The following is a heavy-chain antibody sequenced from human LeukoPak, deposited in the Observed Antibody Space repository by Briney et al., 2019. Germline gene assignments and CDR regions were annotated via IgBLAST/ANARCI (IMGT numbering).Heavy chain of an antibody. Sequence: PSETLSLTCTVSGGSISYYYWSWIRQSPGKGLEWIGYIYYSGTTNYNPSLKSRVTISVDTSKNQFSLQLRSVTAADTAVYYCAREDPQTTVPEGLDVWGQGTTVTVSS. CDR2: IYYSGTT. D-gene: IGHD4-17*01. CDR3: AREDPQTTVPEGLDV. J-gene: IGHJ6*02. CDR1: GGSISYYY. V-gene: IGHV4-59*01.